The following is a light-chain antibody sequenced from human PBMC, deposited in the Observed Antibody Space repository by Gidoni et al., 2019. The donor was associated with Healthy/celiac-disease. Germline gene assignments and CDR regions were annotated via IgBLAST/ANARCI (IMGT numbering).Light chain of an antibody. V-gene: IGKV3-20*01. CDR2: GAS. Sequence: IVFTQSPGTLSLSPGARATLSCRASQSVSNSYLAWYQQKPGQAPRILIHGASSRATSIPDRYSGGGSGTDFTLIISRLEPEDFAVYYCQQYGSSPSWTFGQGTKVEIK. J-gene: IGKJ1*01. CDR3: QQYGSSPSWT. CDR1: QSVSNSY.